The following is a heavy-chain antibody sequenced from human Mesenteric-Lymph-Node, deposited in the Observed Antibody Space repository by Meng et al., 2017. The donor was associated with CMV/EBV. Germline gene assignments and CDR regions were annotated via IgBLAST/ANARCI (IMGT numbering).Heavy chain of an antibody. V-gene: IGHV6-1*01. D-gene: IGHD3-10*01. CDR2: TYYRSKWYN. J-gene: IGHJ5*02. Sequence: SKDAALNWIREVPSRGLEWLGRTYYRSKWYNDYAVSVKSRITINPDTSKNQFSLQLNSVTPEDTAVYYCARNVLLWFGELSDNWFDPWGQGTLVTVSS. CDR1: SKDAA. CDR3: ARNVLLWFGELSDNWFDP.